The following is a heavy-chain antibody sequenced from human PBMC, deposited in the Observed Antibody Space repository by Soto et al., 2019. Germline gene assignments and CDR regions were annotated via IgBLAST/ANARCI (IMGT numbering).Heavy chain of an antibody. V-gene: IGHV3-23*01. Sequence: LRLSCAASGFTFSSYAMSWVRQAPGKGLEWVSAISGSGGSTYYADSVKGRFTISRDNSKNTLYLQMNSLRAEDTAVYYCAKGHITIFGVVIPQSDYWGQGTLVTVS. CDR1: GFTFSSYA. D-gene: IGHD3-3*01. J-gene: IGHJ4*02. CDR3: AKGHITIFGVVIPQSDY. CDR2: ISGSGGST.